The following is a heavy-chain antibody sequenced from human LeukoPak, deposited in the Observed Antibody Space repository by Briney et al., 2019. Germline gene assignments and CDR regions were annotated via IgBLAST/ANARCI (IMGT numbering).Heavy chain of an antibody. CDR1: GFTVSSNY. J-gene: IGHJ6*02. V-gene: IGHV3-66*01. CDR3: ARDRFRATVTQYYYYGMDV. Sequence: TGGSLRLSCAASGFTVSSNYMSWVRQAPGKELEWVSVIYSGGSTYYADSVKGRFTISRDNSKNTLYLQMNSLRAEDTAVYYCARDRFRATVTQYYYYGMDVWGQGTTVTVSS. CDR2: IYSGGST. D-gene: IGHD4-17*01.